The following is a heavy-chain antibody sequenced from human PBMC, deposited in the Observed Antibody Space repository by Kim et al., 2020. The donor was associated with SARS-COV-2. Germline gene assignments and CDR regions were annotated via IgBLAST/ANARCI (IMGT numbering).Heavy chain of an antibody. V-gene: IGHV1-3*01. CDR2: IDCGDGYT. J-gene: IGHJ4*02. D-gene: IGHD2-15*01. Sequence: ASVKVSCKTSGYTFTRDSIHWVRQAPGQGLEWMGAIDCGDGYTKYSEKFQGRVTFTRDTSASTAYMELSGLRSEDSAVFYCLGGYYFDYSGQGTPVTVSS. CDR1: GYTFTRDS. CDR3: LGGYYFDY.